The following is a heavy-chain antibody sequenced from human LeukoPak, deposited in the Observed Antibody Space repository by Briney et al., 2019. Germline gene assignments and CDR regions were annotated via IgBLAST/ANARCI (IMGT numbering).Heavy chain of an antibody. V-gene: IGHV3-33*06. D-gene: IGHD4-11*01. CDR3: VKDAQRGFDYSNSLQH. CDR1: GFTFSHFG. Sequence: GGSLRQSCEASGFTFSHFGTHWVRQAPGKGLEWVAVIWSDGTNQYYGDSVKGRFTISRDNFRRTVSLQMNDLRAEDTAVYYCVKDAQRGFDYSNSLQHWGQGSLVIVSS. CDR2: IWSDGTNQ. J-gene: IGHJ4*02.